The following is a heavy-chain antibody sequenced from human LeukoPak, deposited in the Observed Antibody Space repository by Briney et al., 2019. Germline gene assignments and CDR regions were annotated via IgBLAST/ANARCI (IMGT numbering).Heavy chain of an antibody. CDR1: GGTFSSYA. V-gene: IGHV1-69*13. Sequence: ASVKVSCKASGGTFSSYAVSWVRQAPGQGLEWMGGIIPIFGTANYAQKFQGRVTITADESTSTAYMELSSLRSEDTAVYYCARDSGSTVFAFDYWGQGTLVTVSS. D-gene: IGHD2-2*01. J-gene: IGHJ4*02. CDR3: ARDSGSTVFAFDY. CDR2: IIPIFGTA.